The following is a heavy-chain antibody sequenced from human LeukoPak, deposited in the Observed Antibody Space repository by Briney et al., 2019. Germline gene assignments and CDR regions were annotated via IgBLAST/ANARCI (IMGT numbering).Heavy chain of an antibody. CDR1: GGSVSSGGYY. D-gene: IGHD4-17*01. Sequence: PSETLSLTCTVSGGSVSSGGYYWSWIRQPPGKGLDWIGYVYDSGSGKYKPSLNSRVTISIDTSKNQFSLKLNSVTAADTAVYYCARLRSGGYFEYWGQGTPVTVSS. CDR2: VYDSGSG. CDR3: ARLRSGGYFEY. V-gene: IGHV4-61*08. J-gene: IGHJ4*02.